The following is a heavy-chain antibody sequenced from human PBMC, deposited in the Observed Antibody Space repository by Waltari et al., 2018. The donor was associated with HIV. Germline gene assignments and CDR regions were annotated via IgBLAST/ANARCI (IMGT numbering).Heavy chain of an antibody. V-gene: IGHV3-7*04. CDR3: ARGGFYGSGSKVN. Sequence: EVQLVESGGGLVQPGGSLRLSCAASGVPFGCYWMSWVRPAPGKGLEWVSNIKQDGSEKYYVDSVNGRFTISRDNAENSLYLQMNSLRAEDTAVYYCARGGFYGSGSKVNWGQGTLVTVSS. D-gene: IGHD3-10*01. CDR1: GVPFGCYW. J-gene: IGHJ4*02. CDR2: IKQDGSEK.